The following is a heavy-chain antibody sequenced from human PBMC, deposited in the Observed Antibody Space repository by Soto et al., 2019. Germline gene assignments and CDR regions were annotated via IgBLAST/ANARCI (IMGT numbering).Heavy chain of an antibody. D-gene: IGHD3-16*01. CDR1: GRSMSSNY. V-gene: IGHV4-59*01. J-gene: IGHJ4*02. CDR3: ASYRGALYFES. CDR2: VFYGGT. Sequence: XGTLSLTCSVSGRSMSSNYWSWIRQSPDKGLEWLGYVFYGGTDYNPSLGGRVSMSVETSKSQFSLKLTSVTVADTAVYYCASYRGALYFESWGPGILVTVSS.